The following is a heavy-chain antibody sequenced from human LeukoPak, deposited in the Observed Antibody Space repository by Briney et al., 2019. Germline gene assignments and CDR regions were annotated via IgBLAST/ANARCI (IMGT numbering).Heavy chain of an antibody. CDR3: AREEIVPAAIVYYYYYYMDV. D-gene: IGHD2-2*01. CDR2: IGWNSGGI. V-gene: IGHV3-9*01. CDR1: GFTFDDYA. J-gene: IGHJ6*03. Sequence: PGRSLRLSCAASGFTFDDYAMHWVRQVRGKGLEWVSGIGWNSGGIDYADSVKGRFTISRDNAKNSLYLQMNSLRAEDTAVYYCAREEIVPAAIVYYYYYYMDVWGKGTTVTVSS.